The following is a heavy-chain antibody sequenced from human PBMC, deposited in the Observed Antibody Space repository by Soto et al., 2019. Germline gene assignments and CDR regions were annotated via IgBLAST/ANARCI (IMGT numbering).Heavy chain of an antibody. CDR2: TYYRSKWFH. D-gene: IGHD3-10*01. V-gene: IGHV6-1*01. J-gene: IGHJ3*01. Sequence: QGQLQQSGPGLVKPSQTLSLTCAISGDSVASDITSWNWIRQSPSRGLEWLGRTYYRSKWFHDYAESVKSRITINPDTSKNQFSLELNSMTPEDTAVYYCARGNALDVWSQGTVVTVSS. CDR3: ARGNALDV. CDR1: GDSVASDITS.